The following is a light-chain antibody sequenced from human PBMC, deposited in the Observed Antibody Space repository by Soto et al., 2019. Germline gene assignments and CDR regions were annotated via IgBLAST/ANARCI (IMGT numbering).Light chain of an antibody. CDR2: GAS. Sequence: EIVMTQSPATLSVSPGERATLSCRASQSVSRNLAWYQQKPGQAPRLLIYGASTRATGISARFSGSGSGTEFTLTISSLQSEDFAVYYCQQYNNWPPLTFGGGTKVDIK. J-gene: IGKJ4*01. CDR3: QQYNNWPPLT. V-gene: IGKV3-15*01. CDR1: QSVSRN.